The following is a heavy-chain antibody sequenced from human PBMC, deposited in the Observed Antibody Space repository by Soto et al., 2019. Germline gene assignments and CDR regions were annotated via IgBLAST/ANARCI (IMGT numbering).Heavy chain of an antibody. CDR1: GYTFTSYD. J-gene: IGHJ6*02. CDR3: AKEAISGVYYYGMDV. Sequence: QVQLVQSGAEVKKPGASVKVSCKASGYTFTSYDINWVRQATGQELEWMGWMNPNSGNTGYAQKFQGRDTMTRNTSISTAYMELSSLRSEDTAVYYCAKEAISGVYYYGMDVWGQGTTVTVSS. V-gene: IGHV1-8*01. CDR2: MNPNSGNT. D-gene: IGHD3-10*01.